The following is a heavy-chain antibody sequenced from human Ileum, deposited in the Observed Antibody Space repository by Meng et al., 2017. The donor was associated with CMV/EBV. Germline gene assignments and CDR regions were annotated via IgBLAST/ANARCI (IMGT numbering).Heavy chain of an antibody. CDR3: AKLDYSNYLYYFDY. J-gene: IGHJ4*02. CDR1: GYSFINYW. V-gene: IGHV5-51*01. D-gene: IGHD4-11*01. CDR2: IYPGDSDT. Sequence: GESLKISCKGSGYSFINYWIGWVRQMPGKGLEWMGIIYPGDSDTRYSPSFQGQVTISADKSISTAYLQWSSLKASGTAMYYCAKLDYSNYLYYFDYWGQGTLVTVSS.